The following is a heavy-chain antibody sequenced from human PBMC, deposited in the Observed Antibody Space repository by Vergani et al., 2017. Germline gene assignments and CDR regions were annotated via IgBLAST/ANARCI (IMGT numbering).Heavy chain of an antibody. CDR2: INPSGGHT. CDR3: ARGDYGILTGYRY. V-gene: IGHV1-46*03. CDR1: GGTFGSYG. Sequence: QVQLVQSGAEVRKPGSSVKVSCKTSGGTFGSYGIHWVRQAPGQGLEWMGIINPSGGHTNYAQKFQGRVTMTRDTSTSTVYMELSSLRSEDTAIYYCARGDYGILTGYRYWGQGTLVTVSA. J-gene: IGHJ4*02. D-gene: IGHD3-9*01.